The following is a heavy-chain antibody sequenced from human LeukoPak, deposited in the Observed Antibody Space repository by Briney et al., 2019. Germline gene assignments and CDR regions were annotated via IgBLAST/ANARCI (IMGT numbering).Heavy chain of an antibody. CDR3: AKGVIVATIDLPGDAFDI. CDR1: GFTFSSYG. Sequence: GGSLRLSCAASGFTFSSYGMHWVRQAPGKGLEWVAVISYDGSNKYYADSEKGRFTISRDNSRNTLYLQMNSLSAEDTAVYYCAKGVIVATIDLPGDAFDIWGQGTMVTVSS. V-gene: IGHV3-30*18. CDR2: ISYDGSNK. J-gene: IGHJ3*02. D-gene: IGHD5-12*01.